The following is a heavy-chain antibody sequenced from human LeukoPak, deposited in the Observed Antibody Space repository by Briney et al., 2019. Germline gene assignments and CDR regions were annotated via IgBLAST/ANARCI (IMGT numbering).Heavy chain of an antibody. V-gene: IGHV3-15*01. CDR3: NRALSYYGMDV. CDR1: GFTFSNAW. J-gene: IGHJ6*02. CDR2: IQSRTDGGTT. Sequence: GGSLRLSCAASGFTFSNAWMSWVRQAPGKGMEWVRRIQSRTDGGTTDYAAPVKGRFTISRDDSKNTLYLQMSSLNTEDTAVYYCNRALSYYGMDVWGQGTAVTVSS. D-gene: IGHD3-16*01.